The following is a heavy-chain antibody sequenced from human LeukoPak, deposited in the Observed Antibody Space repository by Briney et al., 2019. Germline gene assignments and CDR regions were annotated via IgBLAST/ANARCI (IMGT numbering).Heavy chain of an antibody. CDR3: ARMSLSGYYDFDY. Sequence: GASVKVSCKASGYTFISYDINWVRQATGQGLEWMGWMNPNSGNTGYVQKFQGRVTMTRNTSISTAYMELSSLRSEDTAVYYCARMSLSGYYDFDYWGQGTLVTVSS. CDR2: MNPNSGNT. V-gene: IGHV1-8*01. CDR1: GYTFISYD. J-gene: IGHJ4*02. D-gene: IGHD3-22*01.